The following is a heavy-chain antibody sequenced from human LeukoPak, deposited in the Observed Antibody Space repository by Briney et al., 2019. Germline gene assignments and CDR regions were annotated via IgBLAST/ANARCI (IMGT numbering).Heavy chain of an antibody. CDR1: GFTVRSSY. CDR3: AKDRHPEY. CDR2: IYSDGTT. J-gene: IGHJ4*02. Sequence: PGGSLRLSCAASGFTVRSSYMTWVRQAPVKGLEWVSLIYSDGTTYFADSVRGRFTISRDNSKNTLYLQMNSLRADDTAVYYCAKDRHPEYWGQGTLVTVSS. V-gene: IGHV3-66*01.